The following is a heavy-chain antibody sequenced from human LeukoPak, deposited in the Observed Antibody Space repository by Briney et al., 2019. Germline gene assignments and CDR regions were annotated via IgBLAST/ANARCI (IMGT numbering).Heavy chain of an antibody. V-gene: IGHV4-59*01. J-gene: IGHJ4*02. CDR1: GGSITRYY. D-gene: IGHD3-22*01. Sequence: PSETLSLTCTVSGGSITRYYWSWIRQPPGKGLEWIGYIYNSGSTNYNPSLKSRVTISVDTSKNQFSLKLSSVTAADTAVYYCARDYDSSGYYGNWGQGTLVTVSS. CDR3: ARDYDSSGYYGN. CDR2: IYNSGST.